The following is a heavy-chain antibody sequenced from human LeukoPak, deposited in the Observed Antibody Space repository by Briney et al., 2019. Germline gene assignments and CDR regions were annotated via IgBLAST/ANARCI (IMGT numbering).Heavy chain of an antibody. CDR1: GGSLSTYY. D-gene: IGHD2-8*01. CDR2: IHTSGST. CDR3: ARAVPDCTNGACRNY. J-gene: IGHJ4*02. V-gene: IGHV4-4*07. Sequence: PSETLSLTCTVSGGSLSTYYWSWIRQSAGKGLEWIGRIHTSGSTNYNPSLKSRVTMSVDTSKNQFSLRLSSVTAADTALYYCARAVPDCTNGACRNYWGQGTLVTVSS.